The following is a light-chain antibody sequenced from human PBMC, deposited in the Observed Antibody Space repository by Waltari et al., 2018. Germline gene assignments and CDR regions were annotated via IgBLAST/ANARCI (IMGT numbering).Light chain of an antibody. J-gene: IGKJ5*01. CDR2: DAS. CDR3: QQRSNWPPIT. V-gene: IGKV3-11*01. CDR1: QSVNTY. Sequence: EIVLTQSPATLSLSPGERATLSCRASQSVNTYLAWYQHKPGQAPRLLIYDASNRATGIPARFSGRGSGTDFTLTISNLEPEDFAVYYCQQRSNWPPITFGQGTRLEIK.